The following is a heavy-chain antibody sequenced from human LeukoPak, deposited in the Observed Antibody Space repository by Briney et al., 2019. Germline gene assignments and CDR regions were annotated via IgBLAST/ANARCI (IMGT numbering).Heavy chain of an antibody. V-gene: IGHV1-2*04. CDR1: GYTFTSYY. CDR3: ARGVIAALVNWFDP. D-gene: IGHD2-15*01. Sequence: ASVKVSCKASGYTFTSYYMHWVRQAPGQGLEWMGWINPNSGGTNYAQKFQGWVTMTRDTSISTAYMELSRLRSDDTAVYYCARGVIAALVNWFDPWGQGTLVTVSS. J-gene: IGHJ5*02. CDR2: INPNSGGT.